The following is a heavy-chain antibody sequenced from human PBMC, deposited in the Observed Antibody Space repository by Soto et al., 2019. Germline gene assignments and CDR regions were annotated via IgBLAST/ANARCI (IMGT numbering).Heavy chain of an antibody. D-gene: IGHD3-9*01. Sequence: SETLSLTCTVSGGSISSYYWSWIRQPPGKGLEWIGYIYYSGSTNYNPSLKSRVTISVDTSKNQFSLKLSSVTAADTAVYYCARNRYFDWLLFDYWGQGTLVTVSS. CDR2: IYYSGST. J-gene: IGHJ4*02. V-gene: IGHV4-59*01. CDR3: ARNRYFDWLLFDY. CDR1: GGSISSYY.